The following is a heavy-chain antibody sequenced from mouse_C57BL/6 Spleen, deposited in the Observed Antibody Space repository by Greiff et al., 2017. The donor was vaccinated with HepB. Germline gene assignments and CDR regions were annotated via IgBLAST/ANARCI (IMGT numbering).Heavy chain of an antibody. J-gene: IGHJ4*01. V-gene: IGHV2-2*01. CDR1: GFSLTSYG. CDR2: IWSGGST. CDR3: ARNRGQLRLYYYAMDY. D-gene: IGHD3-2*02. Sequence: QVQLQQSGPGLVQPSQSLSITCTVSGFSLTSYGVHWVRQSPGKGLEWLGVIWSGGSTDYNAAFISRLSISKDNSKSQVFFKMNSLQADDTAIYYCARNRGQLRLYYYAMDYWGQGTSVTVSS.